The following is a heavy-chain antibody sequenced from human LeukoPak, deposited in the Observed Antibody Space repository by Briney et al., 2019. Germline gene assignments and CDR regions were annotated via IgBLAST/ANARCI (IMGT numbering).Heavy chain of an antibody. CDR1: GFTFSSYS. D-gene: IGHD1-7*01. Sequence: GGSLRLSCAASGFTFSSYSMNWVRQAPGKGLEWVSYISSSSSTIYYTDSVKGRFTISRGNAKNSLYLQMNSLRAEDTAVYYCARDWRDDWNYWGETHYYYYYYMDVWGKGTTVTVSS. V-gene: IGHV3-48*01. CDR3: ARDWRDDWNYWGETHYYYYYYMDV. CDR2: ISSSSSTI. J-gene: IGHJ6*03.